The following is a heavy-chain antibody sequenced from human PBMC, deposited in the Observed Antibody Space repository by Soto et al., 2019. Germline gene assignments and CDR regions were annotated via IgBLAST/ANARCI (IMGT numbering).Heavy chain of an antibody. J-gene: IGHJ3*02. D-gene: IGHD3-22*01. CDR2: IIPILDIV. CDR1: GGTFSTYP. V-gene: IGHV1-69*02. Sequence: QVQLVQSGAEVKKPGSSVKVSCKTSGGTFSTYPITWVRQAPGQGLECMGRIIPILDIVDFAQKFQGRVSLAADKITRTAYMDLSSLKSEDAAVYCCARGADSSGSESAFDIWGQGTIVTVPS. CDR3: ARGADSSGSESAFDI.